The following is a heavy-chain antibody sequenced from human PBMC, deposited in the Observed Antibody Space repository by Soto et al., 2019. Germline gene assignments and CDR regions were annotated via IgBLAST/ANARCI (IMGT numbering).Heavy chain of an antibody. J-gene: IGHJ4*02. D-gene: IGHD5-12*01. CDR1: GGSISSPTYY. Sequence: SETLSLTCTVSGGSISSPTYYWGWLRQPPGRGLEWIGSIYCTGATYYYPSLKSRVTISVDTSKNQFSLKLSSVTAAYTAMYYSARDVYGGYAHWGQGTLATVPS. CDR3: ARDVYGGYAH. V-gene: IGHV4-39*01. CDR2: IYCTGAT.